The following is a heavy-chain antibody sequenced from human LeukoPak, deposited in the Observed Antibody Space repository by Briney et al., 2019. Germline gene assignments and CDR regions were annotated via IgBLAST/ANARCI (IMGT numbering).Heavy chain of an antibody. J-gene: IGHJ4*02. CDR1: GGSISSSSYY. CDR2: IYYSGST. CDR3: ARQGGVGAPFDY. V-gene: IGHV4-39*01. D-gene: IGHD1-26*01. Sequence: SETLSLTCTVSGGSISSSSYYWGWIRQPPGKGLEWIGTIYYSGSTYYNPSLKSRVTISVDTSKNQFSLKLSSVTAADTAVYYCARQGGVGAPFDYWGQGNLVIVSS.